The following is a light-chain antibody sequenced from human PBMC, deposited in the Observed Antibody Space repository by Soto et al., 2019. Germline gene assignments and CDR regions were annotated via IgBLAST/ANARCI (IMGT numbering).Light chain of an antibody. Sequence: DDVMTQSPLSLPVTLGQPASISCRSSQSLVYSDGNAYLNWFQKRPGQSPRRLIYKASNRDSGVPERFSGSGSGTEFTLQINRVEAEDVGIYYFMQGTHWPPTFGRGTRVESK. J-gene: IGKJ1*01. V-gene: IGKV2-30*01. CDR3: MQGTHWPPT. CDR1: QSLVYSDGNAY. CDR2: KAS.